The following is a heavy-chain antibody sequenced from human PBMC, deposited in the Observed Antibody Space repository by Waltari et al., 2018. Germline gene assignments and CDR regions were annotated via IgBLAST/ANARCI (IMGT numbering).Heavy chain of an antibody. Sequence: HWVRQAPGQRLEWMGWINAGNGNTKYSQKFQGRVTITRDTSASTAYMELSSLRSEDTAVYYCARVSIAGDYYFDYWGQGTLVTVSS. D-gene: IGHD2-21*01. CDR3: ARVSIAGDYYFDY. CDR2: INAGNGNT. V-gene: IGHV1-3*01. J-gene: IGHJ4*02.